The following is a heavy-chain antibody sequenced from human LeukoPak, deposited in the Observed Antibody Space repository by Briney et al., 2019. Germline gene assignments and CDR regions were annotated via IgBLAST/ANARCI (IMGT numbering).Heavy chain of an antibody. CDR1: GFTFSSYS. J-gene: IGHJ5*02. Sequence: GGSLRLSCAASGFTFSSYSMNWVRQAPGKGLEWVSSISSSSSYIYYADSVKGRFTISRDSAKNSLYLQMNSLRAEDTAVYYCARGVVPAALNWFDPWGQGTLVTVSS. CDR3: ARGVVPAALNWFDP. V-gene: IGHV3-21*01. D-gene: IGHD2-2*01. CDR2: ISSSSSYI.